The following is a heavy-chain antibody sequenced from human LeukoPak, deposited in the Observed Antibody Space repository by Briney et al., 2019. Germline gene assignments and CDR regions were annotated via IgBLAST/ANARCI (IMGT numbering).Heavy chain of an antibody. CDR1: GFTVSSNY. CDR2: IYSGGST. CDR3: AREVPVLWGSPIYYFDY. Sequence: GGSLRLSCAASGFTVSSNYMSWVRQAPGKGLEWVSVIYSGGSTYYADSVKGRFTISRDNSKNTLYLQMNSLRAEDTAVYYCAREVPVLWGSPIYYFDYWGQGTLVTVSS. D-gene: IGHD3-16*01. V-gene: IGHV3-66*01. J-gene: IGHJ4*02.